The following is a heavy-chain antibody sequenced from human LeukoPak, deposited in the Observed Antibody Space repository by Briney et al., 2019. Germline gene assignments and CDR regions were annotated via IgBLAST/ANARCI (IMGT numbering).Heavy chain of an antibody. Sequence: GGSLRLSCAASGFTFSSYAMSWVRQAPGQGLEWVSAISGSGGSTYYADSVKGRFTISRDNSKNTLYLQMNSLRAEDTAVYYCAKAARKYCSGGSCYSSYYYYYMDVWGKGTTVTVSS. J-gene: IGHJ6*03. D-gene: IGHD2-15*01. CDR1: GFTFSSYA. V-gene: IGHV3-23*01. CDR2: ISGSGGST. CDR3: AKAARKYCSGGSCYSSYYYYYMDV.